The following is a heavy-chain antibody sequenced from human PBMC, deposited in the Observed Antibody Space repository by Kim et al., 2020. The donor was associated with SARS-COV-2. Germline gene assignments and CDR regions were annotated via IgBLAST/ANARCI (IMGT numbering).Heavy chain of an antibody. V-gene: IGHV3-74*01. CDR1: GFTFNNNW. Sequence: GGSLRLSCAVSGFTFNNNWMHWVRQAPGKGLVWVSRINPDERKTDYADSVKGRFTISRDNDKNTLYLQMNSLRAEDTAVYYCTSPWLGWGQGTLVTVPS. J-gene: IGHJ4*02. D-gene: IGHD3-22*01. CDR3: TSPWLG. CDR2: INPDERKT.